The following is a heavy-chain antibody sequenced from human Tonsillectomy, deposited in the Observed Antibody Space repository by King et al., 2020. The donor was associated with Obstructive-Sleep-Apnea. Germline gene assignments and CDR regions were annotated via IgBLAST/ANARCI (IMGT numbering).Heavy chain of an antibody. CDR3: AKDGGITLLRGGRLYGMDV. D-gene: IGHD3-10*01. CDR2: VSDTGDT. V-gene: IGHV4-39*02. CDR1: GGSISTSGTY. Sequence: QLQESGPGLVKPSETLSLMCAVSGGSISTSGTYWAWIRQSPGRGLEWIATVSDTGDTYENPSLKSRVTTSLDSSKNHFSLQLTSVTAADTAIYFCAKDGGITLLRGGRLYGMDVWGQGTTFTVSS. J-gene: IGHJ6*02.